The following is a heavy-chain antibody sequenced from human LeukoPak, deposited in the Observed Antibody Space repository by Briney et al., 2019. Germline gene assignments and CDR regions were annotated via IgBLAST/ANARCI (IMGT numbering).Heavy chain of an antibody. J-gene: IGHJ4*02. CDR2: IYRGDADV. V-gene: IGHV5-51*01. Sequence: GESLQISCIGSGYSFNTYWIAWGRPMPGGGVEWMGIIYRGDADVKYSPSFQGQVTISADKSLTTAYLQWNRLKASGTAMYYCVRHLDFLYGDYYPVSDYWGQGTLVTVSS. CDR1: GYSFNTYW. D-gene: IGHD2-21*02. CDR3: VRHLDFLYGDYYPVSDY.